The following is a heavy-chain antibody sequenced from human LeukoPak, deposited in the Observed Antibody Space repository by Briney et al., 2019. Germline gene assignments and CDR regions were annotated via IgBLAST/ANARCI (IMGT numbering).Heavy chain of an antibody. D-gene: IGHD3-22*01. Sequence: PGGSLRLSCAASGFTFSSYGMYWVRQAPGKGLEWVAFILYDGSNQYHADSVKGRFTISRDNSKSTLFLQMNSLRAEDTAVYYCAKSSGYYETHYYMDVWGKGTTVTVSS. V-gene: IGHV3-30*02. CDR1: GFTFSSYG. CDR3: AKSSGYYETHYYMDV. CDR2: ILYDGSNQ. J-gene: IGHJ6*03.